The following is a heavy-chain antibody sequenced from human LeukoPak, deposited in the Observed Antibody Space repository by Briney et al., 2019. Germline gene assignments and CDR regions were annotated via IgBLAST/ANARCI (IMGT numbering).Heavy chain of an antibody. CDR2: ISAYNGNT. CDR3: ARDRGYCSSTSCYDFDY. J-gene: IGHJ4*02. CDR1: GYTFTSYG. Sequence: ASVKVSCKASGYTFTSYGISWVRQAPGQGLEWMGWISAYNGNTNYAQKLQGRVTMTTDTSTSTAYMELRSLRSDDTAVYYRARDRGYCSSTSCYDFDYWGQGTLVTVSS. V-gene: IGHV1-18*01. D-gene: IGHD2-2*03.